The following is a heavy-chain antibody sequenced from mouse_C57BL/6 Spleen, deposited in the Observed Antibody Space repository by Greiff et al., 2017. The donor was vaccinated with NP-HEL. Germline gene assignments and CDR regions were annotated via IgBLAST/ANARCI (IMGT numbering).Heavy chain of an antibody. Sequence: VQLKQSGPVLVKPGASVKMSCKASGYTFTDYYMNWVKQSHGKSLEWIGVINPYNGGTSYNQKFKGKATLTVDKSSSTAYMELNSLTSEDSAVYYCARRGHTGAMDYWGQGTSVTVSS. CDR2: INPYNGGT. J-gene: IGHJ4*01. CDR3: ARRGHTGAMDY. CDR1: GYTFTDYY. V-gene: IGHV1-19*01.